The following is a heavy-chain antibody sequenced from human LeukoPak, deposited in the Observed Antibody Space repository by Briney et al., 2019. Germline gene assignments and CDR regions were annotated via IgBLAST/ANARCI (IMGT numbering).Heavy chain of an antibody. CDR3: ARGSRSRRDMRYYY. V-gene: IGHV4-34*01. D-gene: IGHD3-9*01. CDR1: GGSFSGYY. Sequence: PSETLSLTCAVYGGSFSGYYWSWIRQPPGKGLEWIGEINHSGSTNYNPSLKSRVTISVDTSKNQFSLKLSSVTAADTAVYYCARGSRSRRDMRYYYWGQGTLVTVSS. J-gene: IGHJ4*02. CDR2: INHSGST.